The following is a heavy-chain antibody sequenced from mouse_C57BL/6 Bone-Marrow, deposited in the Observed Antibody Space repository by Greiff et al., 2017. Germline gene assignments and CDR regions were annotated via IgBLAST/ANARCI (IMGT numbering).Heavy chain of an antibody. CDR1: GYTFTSYW. CDR3: ARRGSSFAMDY. J-gene: IGHJ4*01. CDR2: IHPKSGST. D-gene: IGHD1-1*01. Sequence: QVQLQQPGAELVKPGASVKLSCKASGYTFTSYWMHWVKQRPGQGLEWIGMIHPKSGSTNYNEKFKSKATLTVDKSSSTAYMQLSSLTSEDSAVYYCARRGSSFAMDYWGQGTSGTVSS. V-gene: IGHV1-64*01.